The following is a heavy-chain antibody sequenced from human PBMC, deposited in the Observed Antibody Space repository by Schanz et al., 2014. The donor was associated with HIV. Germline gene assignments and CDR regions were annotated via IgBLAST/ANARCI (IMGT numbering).Heavy chain of an antibody. V-gene: IGHV3-48*02. D-gene: IGHD1-26*01. J-gene: IGHJ6*02. CDR1: GFTFSSYA. CDR3: TRDGGCSGSACYGYGMDV. Sequence: EAQLLESGGGLVQPGGSLRLSCAASGFTFSSYAMNWVRQAPGKGLEWVAHMIWNNGIYYADSVKGRFTISRDNAKNTLFLQMNNLREDDTAVYYCTRDGGCSGSACYGYGMDVWGQGTTVTVSS. CDR2: MIWNNGI.